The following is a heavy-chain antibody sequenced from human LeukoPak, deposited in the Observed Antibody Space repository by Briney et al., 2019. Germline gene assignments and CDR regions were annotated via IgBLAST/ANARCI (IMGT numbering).Heavy chain of an antibody. Sequence: SETLSLTCAVYGGSFSGYYWSWIRQPPGKGLEWIGEINHSGSTNYNPSLKSRVTISVDTSKNQFSLKLSSVTAADTALYYCASRLSSIAAAGTPFDYWGQGTLVTVSS. D-gene: IGHD6-13*01. CDR3: ASRLSSIAAAGTPFDY. CDR2: INHSGST. CDR1: GGSFSGYY. V-gene: IGHV4-34*01. J-gene: IGHJ4*02.